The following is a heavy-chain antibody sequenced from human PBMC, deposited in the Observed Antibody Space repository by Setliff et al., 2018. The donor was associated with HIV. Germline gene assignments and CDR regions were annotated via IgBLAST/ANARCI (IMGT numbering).Heavy chain of an antibody. CDR1: GYDFTRYW. CDR2: IYPGDFGT. J-gene: IGHJ3*02. D-gene: IGHD1-26*01. CDR3: ATHTGNFHLHAFDI. Sequence: PGESLTISCRASGYDFTRYWIGWVRQMPGKGLGWMGIIYPGDFGTRYSPSFQGQVTISADKSISTASLQWNSLRASDTAMYYCATHTGNFHLHAFDIWGQGTTVTVSS. V-gene: IGHV5-51*01.